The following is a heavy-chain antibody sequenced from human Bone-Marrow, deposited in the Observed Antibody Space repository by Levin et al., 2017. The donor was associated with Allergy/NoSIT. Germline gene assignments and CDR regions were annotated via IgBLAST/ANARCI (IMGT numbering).Heavy chain of an antibody. CDR2: IYYSGST. CDR1: GGSISSSSYY. CDR3: ARMGAVAGTDYYYGMDV. D-gene: IGHD6-19*01. Sequence: SETLSLTCTVSGGSISSSSYYWGWIRQPPGKGLEWIASIYYSGSTYYNPSLKSRVIISVDTSKNQFSLKLSSVTAADTAVYYCARMGAVAGTDYYYGMDVWGQGTTVTVSS. J-gene: IGHJ6*02. V-gene: IGHV4-39*01.